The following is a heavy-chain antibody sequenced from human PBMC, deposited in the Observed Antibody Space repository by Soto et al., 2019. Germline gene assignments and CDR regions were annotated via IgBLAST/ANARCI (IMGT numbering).Heavy chain of an antibody. D-gene: IGHD1-1*01. J-gene: IGHJ6*02. CDR1: GYTFTSYY. Sequence: QVQLVQSGAEVKKPGASVKVSCKASGYTFTSYYMNWVRQAPGQGLEWMGIINPSGGSTSYAQKFQGRVSMTRDTSTSTGYMELSSLRSEDTAVYYCARRVPPYGMDVWGQGTTVTVS. V-gene: IGHV1-46*01. CDR2: INPSGGST. CDR3: ARRVPPYGMDV.